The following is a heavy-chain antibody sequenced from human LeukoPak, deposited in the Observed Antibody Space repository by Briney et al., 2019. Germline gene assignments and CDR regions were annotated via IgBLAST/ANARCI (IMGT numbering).Heavy chain of an antibody. CDR1: GGSFSGYY. CDR2: IYYSGST. Sequence: SETLSLTCAVYGGSFSGYYWSWIRQPPGKALEGIGDIYYSGSTNYNPSLKSRVTISVDTSKNQFSLKLSSVTAADTAVYYCARVDPDSSSTLEVFDYWGQGTLVTVSS. V-gene: IGHV4-59*01. J-gene: IGHJ4*02. CDR3: ARVDPDSSSTLEVFDY. D-gene: IGHD6-6*01.